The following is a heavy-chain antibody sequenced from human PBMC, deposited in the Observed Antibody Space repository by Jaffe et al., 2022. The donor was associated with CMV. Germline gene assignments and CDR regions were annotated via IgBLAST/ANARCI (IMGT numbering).Heavy chain of an antibody. D-gene: IGHD3-3*01. V-gene: IGHV1-69*09. CDR3: ARATYSETWSVRRYHFNYINA. CDR1: VGTFTSYA. CDR2: IIPKLGLP. Sequence: QVQLVQSGAEVKRPGSSVKVSCKASVGTFTSYAISWVRQAPGRGFDWMGTIIPKLGLPNYAQEFQDRVTLTADKSTNTAYMELSSLTSEDTAVYYCARATYSETWSVRRYHFNYINAWGTGTTVTVSS. J-gene: IGHJ6*03.